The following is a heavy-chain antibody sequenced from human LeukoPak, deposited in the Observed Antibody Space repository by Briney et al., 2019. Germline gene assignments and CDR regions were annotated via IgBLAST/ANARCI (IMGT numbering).Heavy chain of an antibody. CDR2: ISHNSRTM. D-gene: IGHD3-10*01. Sequence: GGSLRLSCAASGFTFSSYSMNWVRQAPGKGLEWVSYISHNSRTMHYADSVKGRLTISRDDAKNSLLLQMNSLRDEDTAVYYCVRGYPLGVATFDSWGQGTLVIVSS. J-gene: IGHJ4*02. CDR1: GFTFSSYS. V-gene: IGHV3-48*02. CDR3: VRGYPLGVATFDS.